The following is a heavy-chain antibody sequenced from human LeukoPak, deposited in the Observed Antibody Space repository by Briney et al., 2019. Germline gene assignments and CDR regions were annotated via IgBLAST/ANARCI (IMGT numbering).Heavy chain of an antibody. V-gene: IGHV4-39*01. CDR1: GGSISSYY. CDR2: IYYSGST. J-gene: IGHJ4*02. Sequence: RPSETLSLTCTVSGGSISSYYWGWIRQPPGKGLEWIGSIYYSGSTYYNPSLKSRVTISVDTSKNQFSLKLSSVTAADTAVYYCARLGYCSGGSCYPVGYWGQGTLVTVSS. D-gene: IGHD2-15*01. CDR3: ARLGYCSGGSCYPVGY.